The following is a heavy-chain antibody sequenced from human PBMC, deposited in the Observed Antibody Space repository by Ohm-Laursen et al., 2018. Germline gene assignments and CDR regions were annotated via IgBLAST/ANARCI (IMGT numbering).Heavy chain of an antibody. V-gene: IGHV3-11*01. Sequence: SLRLSCAASGFTFSDYYMSWIRQAPGKGLEWVSYISSSGSTIYYADSVKGRFTISRDNSKNTLYLQMNSLRAEDTAVYYCAKDRVATRDYWGQGTLVTVSS. J-gene: IGHJ4*02. CDR2: ISSSGSTI. CDR3: AKDRVATRDY. D-gene: IGHD5-12*01. CDR1: GFTFSDYY.